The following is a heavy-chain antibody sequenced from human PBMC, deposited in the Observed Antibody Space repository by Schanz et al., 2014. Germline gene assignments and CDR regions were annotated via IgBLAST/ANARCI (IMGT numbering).Heavy chain of an antibody. V-gene: IGHV4-59*08. CDR2: IYYSGST. J-gene: IGHJ5*02. CDR1: GGSIRTYF. Sequence: QVQLQESGPGLVKPSETLSLTCSVSGGSIRTYFWAWIRQPPGKGLEWIGFIYYSGSTNYNPSLKSRVTISVDMSKNHFALNRTSVTAADTGVYYCARQYSGWSRFDPWGQGIRVTVSS. D-gene: IGHD6-19*01. CDR3: ARQYSGWSRFDP.